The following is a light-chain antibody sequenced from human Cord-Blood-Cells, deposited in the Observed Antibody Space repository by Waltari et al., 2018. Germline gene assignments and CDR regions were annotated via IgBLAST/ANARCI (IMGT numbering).Light chain of an antibody. V-gene: IGLV1-47*01. J-gene: IGLJ3*02. Sequence: QSVLTQPPSASGTPGQRVTISCSGSSSNIGSNYAYWYQQLPGTAPKLLFYRNNRRASGVPGRFSGSKSGTSASLAISGLRSEDEADYYCAAWDDSLSGRVFGGGTKLTVL. CDR2: RNN. CDR1: SSNIGSNY. CDR3: AAWDDSLSGRV.